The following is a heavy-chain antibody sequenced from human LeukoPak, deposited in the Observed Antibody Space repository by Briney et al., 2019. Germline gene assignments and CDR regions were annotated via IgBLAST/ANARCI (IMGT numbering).Heavy chain of an antibody. V-gene: IGHV3-7*01. Sequence: PGGSLRLSCAASGFTFSSYSMNWVRQAPGKGLEWVANIKQDGSEKYYVDSVKGRFTISRDNAKNSLYLRMNSLRAEDTAVYYCARVYDSSGYPVDYWGQGTLVTVSS. CDR3: ARVYDSSGYPVDY. CDR1: GFTFSSYS. J-gene: IGHJ4*02. CDR2: IKQDGSEK. D-gene: IGHD3-22*01.